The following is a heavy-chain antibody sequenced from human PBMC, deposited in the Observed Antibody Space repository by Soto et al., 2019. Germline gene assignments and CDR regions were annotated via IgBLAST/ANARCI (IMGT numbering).Heavy chain of an antibody. CDR2: TYSGSST. CDR3: ARAPSWTAGPFAY. Sequence: EVQLVESGGGLVQPGGSLRLSCAGSGFTVSSNYMSWVRQARGKGPEWVSVTYSGSSTYYTDSVKGRFTIHRDNSKNTIYLQMTSLRAEDTAAYYCARAPSWTAGPFAYWGQGTLVTVSP. J-gene: IGHJ4*02. V-gene: IGHV3-66*01. CDR1: GFTVSSNY. D-gene: IGHD6-25*01.